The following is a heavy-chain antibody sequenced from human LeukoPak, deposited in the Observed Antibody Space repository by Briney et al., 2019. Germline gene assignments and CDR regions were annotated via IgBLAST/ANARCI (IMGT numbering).Heavy chain of an antibody. Sequence: PGGSLRLSCAASGFTVSTNYMSWVRQAPGKGLDWVSVIYTGGSIYYTDSVKGRFTISRDNAKNTVYLQMNSLRVEDTAVYYCARGALYQYYLDYWGWGQGTLVTVSS. V-gene: IGHV3-66*01. CDR2: IYTGGSI. D-gene: IGHD4-17*01. CDR3: ARGALYQYYLDYWG. CDR1: GFTVSTNY. J-gene: IGHJ4*02.